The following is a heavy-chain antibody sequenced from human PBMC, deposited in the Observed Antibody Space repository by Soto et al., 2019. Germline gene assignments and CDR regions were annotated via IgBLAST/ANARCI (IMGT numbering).Heavy chain of an antibody. CDR1: GYTFTGYY. CDR3: ARAPLMRQLEWAHIDY. D-gene: IGHD1-1*01. CDR2: INPNSGGT. J-gene: IGHJ4*02. Sequence: ASVKVSCKASGYTFTGYYMHWVRQAPGQGLEWMGWINPNSGGTNYAQKFQGWVTMTRDTSISTAYMELSRLRSDDTAVYYCARAPLMRQLEWAHIDYWGQGTLVTVSS. V-gene: IGHV1-2*04.